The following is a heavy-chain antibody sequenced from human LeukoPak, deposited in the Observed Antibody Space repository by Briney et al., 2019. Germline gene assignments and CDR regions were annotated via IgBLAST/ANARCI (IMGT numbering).Heavy chain of an antibody. CDR3: AKGIRFSGRGGDY. Sequence: PGGSLRLSCAASGFTFSSYAMSWVRQAPGKGLEWVSAISGSGGSTYYADSVKGRFTIPRDNSKNTLYLQMNSLRAEDTAVYYCAKGIRFSGRGGDYWGQGTLVTVSS. J-gene: IGHJ4*02. D-gene: IGHD3-10*01. CDR2: ISGSGGST. V-gene: IGHV3-23*01. CDR1: GFTFSSYA.